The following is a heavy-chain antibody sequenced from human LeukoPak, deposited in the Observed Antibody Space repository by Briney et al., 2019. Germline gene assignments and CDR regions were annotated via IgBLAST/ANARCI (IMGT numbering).Heavy chain of an antibody. CDR2: ISYDGSNK. Sequence: PGGSLRLSCAASGFTFNSYGMHWVRQAPGKGLEWVAVISYDGSNKYYADSVKGRFTITRDNSKNTLYLQMNSLRAEDTAVYYCAKGDYGSGSSYHYWGQGTLVTVSS. CDR3: AKGDYGSGSSYHY. D-gene: IGHD3-10*01. J-gene: IGHJ4*02. CDR1: GFTFNSYG. V-gene: IGHV3-30*18.